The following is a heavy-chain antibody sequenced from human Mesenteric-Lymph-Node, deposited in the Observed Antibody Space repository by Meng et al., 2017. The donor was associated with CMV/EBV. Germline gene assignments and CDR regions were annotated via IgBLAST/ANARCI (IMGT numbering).Heavy chain of an antibody. D-gene: IGHD3-22*01. CDR3: ARVPHSSGRYFDY. CDR1: GFTFSSYW. CDR2: IKQDGSEK. J-gene: IGHJ4*02. V-gene: IGHV3-7*01. Sequence: CAASGFTFSSYWMSWVRQAPGKGLEWVANIKQDGSEKYYVDSVKGRFTISRDNAKNSLYLQMNSLRAEDTAVYYCARVPHSSGRYFDYWGQGTLVTVSS.